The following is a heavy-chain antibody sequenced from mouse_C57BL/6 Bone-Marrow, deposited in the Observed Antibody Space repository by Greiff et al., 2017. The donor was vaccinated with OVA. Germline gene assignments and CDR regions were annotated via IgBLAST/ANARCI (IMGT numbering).Heavy chain of an antibody. CDR3: ARDGPYYGYDVLAY. D-gene: IGHD2-9*01. Sequence: EVNVVESGGGLVKPGGSLKLSCAASGFTFSSYAMSWVRQTPEKRPEWVATISDGGSYTYYPDNVKGRFTISRDNAKNNLYLQMSHLKSEDTAMYYCARDGPYYGYDVLAYWGQGTLVTVSA. CDR2: ISDGGSYT. V-gene: IGHV5-4*01. CDR1: GFTFSSYA. J-gene: IGHJ3*01.